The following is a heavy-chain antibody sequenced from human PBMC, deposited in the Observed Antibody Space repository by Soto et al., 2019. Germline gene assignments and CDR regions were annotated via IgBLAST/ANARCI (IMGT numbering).Heavy chain of an antibody. D-gene: IGHD6-6*01. CDR3: AMFEYSSSSRNYYYYYGMDV. Sequence: GESLKISCKGSGYSFTSYWISWVRQMPGKGLEWMGRIDPSDSYTNYSPSFQGHVTISADKSISTAYLQWSSLKASDTAMYYCAMFEYSSSSRNYYYYYGMDVWGQGTTVTVYS. CDR2: IDPSDSYT. J-gene: IGHJ6*02. CDR1: GYSFTSYW. V-gene: IGHV5-10-1*01.